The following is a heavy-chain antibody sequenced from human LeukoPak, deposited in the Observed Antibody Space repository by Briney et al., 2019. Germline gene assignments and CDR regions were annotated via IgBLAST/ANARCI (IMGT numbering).Heavy chain of an antibody. D-gene: IGHD3-10*02. CDR2: ISSSGSTI. V-gene: IGHV3-48*03. Sequence: GGSLRLSCAASGFTFSSYEMNWVRQAPGKGLEWVSYISSSGSTIYYADSVKGLFTISIDNANNSLYLQMNSLRAEDTAVHYCAELGITMIGGVWGKGPTVTISS. CDR1: GFTFSSYE. J-gene: IGHJ6*04. CDR3: AELGITMIGGV.